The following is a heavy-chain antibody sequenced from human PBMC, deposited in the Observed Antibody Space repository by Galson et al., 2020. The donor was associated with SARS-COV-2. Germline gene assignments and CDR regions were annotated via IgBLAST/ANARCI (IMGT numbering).Heavy chain of an antibody. D-gene: IGHD3-10*01. Sequence: SETLSLTCTVSGDSISSYYWSWIRQPPGPGLEWIGYIYYSGSTNANPSPKSRVTLSVDTSTTQFSLKLSSVTAADTAVYYCARVWGVVRGVNGVDPWGQGTLVTVSS. CDR2: IYYSGST. CDR3: ARVWGVVRGVNGVDP. J-gene: IGHJ5*02. CDR1: GDSISSYY. V-gene: IGHV4-59*01.